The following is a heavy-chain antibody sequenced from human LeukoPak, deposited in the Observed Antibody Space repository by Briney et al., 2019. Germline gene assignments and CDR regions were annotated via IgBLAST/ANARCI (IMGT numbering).Heavy chain of an antibody. CDR3: ARGYGDYPYDY. V-gene: IGHV3-48*01. J-gene: IGHJ4*02. CDR1: GFTFSTYS. D-gene: IGHD4-17*01. Sequence: PGGSLRLSCAASGFTFSTYSMNWVRQAPGKGLEWVSYISTGSSAIYYADSVKGRFTISGDNAKNPLFLQMNSLRVEDTAVYYCARGYGDYPYDYWGQGTLVTVSS. CDR2: ISTGSSAI.